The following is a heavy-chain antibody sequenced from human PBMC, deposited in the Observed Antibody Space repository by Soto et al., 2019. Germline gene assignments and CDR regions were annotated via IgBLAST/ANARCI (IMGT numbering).Heavy chain of an antibody. CDR1: GFTLSDHY. Sequence: EVQLVESGGGLVQPGGSLRLSCAASGFTLSDHYMDWVRQAPGKGLEWLGRTRNKANNYITEYATSVKGRCTISRDDSKNSVYLQLNSLKSEDTPVYDCGRLTSRSPDCRGQGSMVTVSS. V-gene: IGHV3-72*01. J-gene: IGHJ4*02. D-gene: IGHD1-26*01. CDR2: TRNKANNYIT. CDR3: GRLTSRSPDC.